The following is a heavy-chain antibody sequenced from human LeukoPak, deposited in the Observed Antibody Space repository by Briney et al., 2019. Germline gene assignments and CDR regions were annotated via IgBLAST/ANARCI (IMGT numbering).Heavy chain of an antibody. CDR1: GFTFSDYS. CDR2: IGIDSGNT. J-gene: IGHJ4*02. CDR3: ARDYKYAFDN. D-gene: IGHD5-24*01. Sequence: GFLRLSCAASGFTFSDYSMNWVRQAPGKGLEWISYIGIDSGNTNYADSVKGRFTISGDKAKNSLYLQMNSLRVEDTAAYYCARDYKYAFDNWGQGTLVTVSS. V-gene: IGHV3-48*01.